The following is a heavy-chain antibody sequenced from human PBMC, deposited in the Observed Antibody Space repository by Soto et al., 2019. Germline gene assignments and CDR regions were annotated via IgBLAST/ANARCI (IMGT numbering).Heavy chain of an antibody. D-gene: IGHD3-10*01. J-gene: IGHJ5*02. CDR3: ARDRVRGFPGRAASSWFDP. CDR1: GYTFTGYY. V-gene: IGHV1-2*02. Sequence: VASVKVSCKASGYTFTGYYMHWVRQAPGQGLERMGRINPNSGRTNHAQKFQGRVTMTRDTSISTAYMELSRLRSDDTPLNYCARDRVRGFPGRAASSWFDPWGQGTLVTVSS. CDR2: INPNSGRT.